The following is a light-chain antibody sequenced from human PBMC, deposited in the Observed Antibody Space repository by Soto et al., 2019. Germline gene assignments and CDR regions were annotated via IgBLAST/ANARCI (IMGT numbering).Light chain of an antibody. Sequence: EIVMTQSPATLSVSPGERATLSCRASQSVTNNLAWYQQKPGQAPRLLIYGASSRATGIPARFSGSGSGTEFTLTISGLQSEDFAVYYCQKHHNWPSTCGQGTKGDIK. V-gene: IGKV3-15*01. CDR2: GAS. CDR1: QSVTNN. CDR3: QKHHNWPST. J-gene: IGKJ1*01.